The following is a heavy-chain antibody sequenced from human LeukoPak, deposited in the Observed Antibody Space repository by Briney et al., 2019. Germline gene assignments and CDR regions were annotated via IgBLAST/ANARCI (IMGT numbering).Heavy chain of an antibody. CDR2: ISYDGSDK. CDR3: AKDGYPLGYCSSTSCPYYFNY. D-gene: IGHD2-2*01. CDR1: GFTFSSYG. V-gene: IGHV3-30*18. J-gene: IGHJ4*02. Sequence: GRSLGLSCAASGFTFSSYGMHWVRQAPGKGLEWVAVISYDGSDKYYADSVKGRFTISRDNSKNTLYLQMNSLRTEDTAVYYCAKDGYPLGYCSSTSCPYYFNYWGQGTLVTVSS.